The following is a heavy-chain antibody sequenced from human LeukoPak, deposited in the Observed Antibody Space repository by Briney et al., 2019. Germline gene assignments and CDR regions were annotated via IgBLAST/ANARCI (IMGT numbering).Heavy chain of an antibody. CDR1: GGSISSYY. D-gene: IGHD3-22*01. J-gene: IGHJ4*02. CDR3: AKGITMISFDY. Sequence: SETLSLTCSVSGGSISSYYWSWIRQPPAKGQEWIGYIYYSGSTNYNPSLKSRVTISVDTSKNQFSLKLSSVTAADTAVYYCAKGITMISFDYWGQGTLVTVSS. V-gene: IGHV4-59*01. CDR2: IYYSGST.